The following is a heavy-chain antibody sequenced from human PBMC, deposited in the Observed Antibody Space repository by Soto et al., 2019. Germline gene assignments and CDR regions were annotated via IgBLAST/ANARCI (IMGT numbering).Heavy chain of an antibody. CDR2: ISGYNGDT. Sequence: ASVKVSCKASGYTFTRYGISWVRQAPGQGLEWMGWISGYNGDTTYAQKFQGRVTMTRNTSISTAYIELSSLRSEDTAVYYCASSGSGWYLYWGQGTLVTVSS. CDR1: GYTFTRYG. J-gene: IGHJ4*02. D-gene: IGHD6-19*01. V-gene: IGHV1-18*01. CDR3: ASSGSGWYLY.